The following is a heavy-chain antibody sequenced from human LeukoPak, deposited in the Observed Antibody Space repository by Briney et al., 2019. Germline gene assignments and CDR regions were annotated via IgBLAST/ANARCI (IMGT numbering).Heavy chain of an antibody. CDR2: ISYSGST. CDR3: ARLRLFPDYFDY. J-gene: IGHJ4*02. Sequence: SETLSLTCTVSGASISRYYWSWIRQPPGKGLEWIGSISYSGSTNYNPSLKSRVTISVDTSKNQFSLKVSSVTAADTAVYYCARLRLFPDYFDYWGQGTLVTVSS. D-gene: IGHD3-22*01. V-gene: IGHV4-59*01. CDR1: GASISRYY.